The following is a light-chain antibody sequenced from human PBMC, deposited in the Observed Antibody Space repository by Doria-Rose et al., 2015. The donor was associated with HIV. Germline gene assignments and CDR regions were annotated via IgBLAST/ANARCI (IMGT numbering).Light chain of an antibody. CDR1: QSLLYTSKNY. CDR3: QQYYDTPS. J-gene: IGKJ3*01. V-gene: IGKV4-1*01. CDR2: WAS. Sequence: VLTQPPESLGMPLGERATLNCKSNQSLLYTSKNYLAWYQQKPGQPPKLLIYWASTRQSGVPARFSGSGSGTDFTHTISSLEAEDVAVYYCQQYYDTPSFGPGTTVDIK.